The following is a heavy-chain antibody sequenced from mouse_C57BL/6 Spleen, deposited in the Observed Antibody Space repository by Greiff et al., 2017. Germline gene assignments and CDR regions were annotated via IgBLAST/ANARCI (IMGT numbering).Heavy chain of an antibody. J-gene: IGHJ2*01. CDR3: ARSGYYDSSYEYYFDY. V-gene: IGHV1-52*01. CDR1: GYTFTSYW. CDR2: IDPSDSET. D-gene: IGHD1-1*01. Sequence: QVQLQQPGAELVRPGSSVKLSCKASGYTFTSYWMHWVKQRPIQGLEWIGNIDPSDSETHYNQKFKDKATLTVDKASSTAYMQLSRLTSEDSAVYYCARSGYYDSSYEYYFDYWGQGTTLTVSS.